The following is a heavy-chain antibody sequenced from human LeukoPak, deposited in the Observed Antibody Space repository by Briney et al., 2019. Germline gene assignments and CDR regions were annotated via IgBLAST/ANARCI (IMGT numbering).Heavy chain of an antibody. V-gene: IGHV4-59*01. Sequence: PSETLSLTCTVSGGSISSYYWSWIRQPPGKGLVWIGYIYYSGSTNYNPSLKSRVTISVDTSKNQFSLKLSSVTAADTAVYYCARARGPTPTIFGPKFDPWGQGTLVTVSS. CDR3: ARARGPTPTIFGPKFDP. J-gene: IGHJ5*02. CDR1: GGSISSYY. CDR2: IYYSGST. D-gene: IGHD3-3*01.